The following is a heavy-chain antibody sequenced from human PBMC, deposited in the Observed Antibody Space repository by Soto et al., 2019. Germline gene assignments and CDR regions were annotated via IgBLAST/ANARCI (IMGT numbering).Heavy chain of an antibody. CDR1: GYTFTSYD. CDR3: ARWQYYYYMDV. Sequence: ASVKVSCKASGYTFTSYDINWVRQATGQGLEWMGWMNPNSGNTGYAQKFQGRVTMTRNTPISPAYIELSSLRSEDTAGYYCARWQYYYYMDVWGKGTTVTVSS. J-gene: IGHJ6*03. CDR2: MNPNSGNT. V-gene: IGHV1-8*01.